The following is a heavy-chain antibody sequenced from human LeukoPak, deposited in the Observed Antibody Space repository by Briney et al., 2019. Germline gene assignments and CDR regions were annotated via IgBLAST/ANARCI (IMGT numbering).Heavy chain of an antibody. CDR3: ARVKGTTVTTFHYYYYMDV. CDR2: IYTSGST. J-gene: IGHJ6*03. D-gene: IGHD4-17*01. V-gene: IGHV4-61*02. CDR1: GGSISSGSYY. Sequence: SETLSLTCTVSGGSISSGSYYWSWIRQPAGKGLEWIGRIYTSGSTNYNPSLKSRVTISVDTSKNQFSLKLSSVTAADTAVYYCARVKGTTVTTFHYYYYMDVWGKGTTVTISS.